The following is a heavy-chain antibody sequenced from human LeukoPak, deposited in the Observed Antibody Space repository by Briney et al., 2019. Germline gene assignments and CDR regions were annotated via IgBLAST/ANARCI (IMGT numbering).Heavy chain of an antibody. CDR3: AKRGVVIRVILVGFHKEAYYFDS. Sequence: GGSLRLSCAASGITLSNYGMSWVRQAPGQGLDWVAGISDSGGCTNYADSVKGRFTISRDNPKNTLYLQMSSLRAEDTAVYFCAKRGVVIRVILVGFHKEAYYFDSWGQGALVTVYS. D-gene: IGHD3-22*01. J-gene: IGHJ4*02. CDR2: ISDSGGCT. CDR1: GITLSNYG. V-gene: IGHV3-23*01.